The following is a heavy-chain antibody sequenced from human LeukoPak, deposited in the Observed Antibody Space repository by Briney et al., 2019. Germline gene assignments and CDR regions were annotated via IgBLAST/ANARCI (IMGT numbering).Heavy chain of an antibody. Sequence: GGSLRLSCAASGFTFSSYSMNWVRQAPGKGLEWVSSISSSSYIYYADSVKGRFTISRDNAKNSLYLQMSSLRAEDTAVYYCARDLGGSEYYDFWSGSANDAFDIWGQGTMVTVSS. CDR1: GFTFSSYS. CDR3: ARDLGGSEYYDFWSGSANDAFDI. CDR2: ISSSSYI. V-gene: IGHV3-21*01. J-gene: IGHJ3*02. D-gene: IGHD3-3*01.